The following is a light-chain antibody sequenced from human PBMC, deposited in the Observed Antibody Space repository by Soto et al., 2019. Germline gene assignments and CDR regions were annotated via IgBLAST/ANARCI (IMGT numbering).Light chain of an antibody. Sequence: QSALTQPPSASGSPGQSVTISCTGTSSDVGGYEYVSWYQQHPGKAPKLMIYEVTKRPSGVPGRFSGSKSGNTASLTVSGLQAEDEADYYCSPYAGNNNVIFGGGTKLTVL. V-gene: IGLV2-8*01. CDR3: SPYAGNNNVI. CDR1: SSDVGGYEY. J-gene: IGLJ2*01. CDR2: EVT.